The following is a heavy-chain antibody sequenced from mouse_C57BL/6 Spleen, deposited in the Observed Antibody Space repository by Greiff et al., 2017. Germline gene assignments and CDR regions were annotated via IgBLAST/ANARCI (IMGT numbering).Heavy chain of an antibody. Sequence: VQLQQSGAELVRPGASVTLSCKASGYTFTDYEMHWVKQTPVHGLEWIGAIDPETGGTAYNQKFKGKAILTADKSSSTAYMELRSLTSEDSAFYYCTPYYYGSGPFAYWGQGTLVTVSA. D-gene: IGHD1-1*01. CDR1: GYTFTDYE. V-gene: IGHV1-15*01. CDR3: TPYYYGSGPFAY. J-gene: IGHJ3*01. CDR2: IDPETGGT.